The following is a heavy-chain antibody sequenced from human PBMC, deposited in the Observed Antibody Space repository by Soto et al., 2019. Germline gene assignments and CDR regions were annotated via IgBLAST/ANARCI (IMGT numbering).Heavy chain of an antibody. CDR1: GFTFDDYA. Sequence: EVQLVESGGGLVQPGRSLRLSCAASGFTFDDYAMHWVRQAPGKGLEWVSGISWNSGSIGYADSVKGRFTISRYNAKNSLYLQMNSLRAEDTALYYCAKDRGSGSYYDYYYMDVWGKGTTVTVSS. V-gene: IGHV3-9*01. CDR3: AKDRGSGSYYDYYYMDV. J-gene: IGHJ6*03. D-gene: IGHD3-10*01. CDR2: ISWNSGSI.